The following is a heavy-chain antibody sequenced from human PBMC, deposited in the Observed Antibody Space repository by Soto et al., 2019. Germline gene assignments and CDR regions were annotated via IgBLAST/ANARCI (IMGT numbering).Heavy chain of an antibody. CDR3: ASSSLYGMGV. CDR2: IYDSANT. J-gene: IGHJ6*02. Sequence: SETLSLTCSVSGGSISSGYHCWSWGRQPPAKVQECIGTIYDSANTCCNPSLRGRVIISIDPTKNRLCLEVGSVTAADTAGYSCASSSLYGMGVWGQGTTVTVSS. V-gene: IGHV4-30-4*01. CDR1: GGSISSGYHC.